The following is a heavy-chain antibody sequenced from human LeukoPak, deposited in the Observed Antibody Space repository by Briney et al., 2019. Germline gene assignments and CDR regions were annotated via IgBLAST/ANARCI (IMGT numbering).Heavy chain of an antibody. V-gene: IGHV3-23*01. CDR3: AKDRPIVVVPAATLQWLEIRSRYFDL. Sequence: GGSLRLSCAASGFTFSSYAMSWVRQAPGKGLEWVSAISGSGGSTYYADSVKGRFTISRDNSKNTLYLQMNSLRAEDTAVYYCAKDRPIVVVPAATLQWLEIRSRYFDLWGRGTLVTVSS. J-gene: IGHJ2*01. D-gene: IGHD2-2*01. CDR2: ISGSGGST. CDR1: GFTFSSYA.